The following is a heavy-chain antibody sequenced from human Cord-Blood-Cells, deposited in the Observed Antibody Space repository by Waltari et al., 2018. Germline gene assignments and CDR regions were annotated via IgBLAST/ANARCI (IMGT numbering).Heavy chain of an antibody. D-gene: IGHD2-15*01. J-gene: IGHJ4*02. CDR3: AKDRGSQGGFLDY. CDR1: GFTFSSYG. V-gene: IGHV3-30*18. CDR2: ISYDGSNK. Sequence: QVQLVESGGGVVQPGRSLRLSCAASGFTFSSYGMNWVRQAAGKGLKWVVVISYDGSNKYYADSVKGRFTISRDNSKNTLYLQMNSLRAEDTAVYYCAKDRGSQGGFLDYWGQGTLVTISS.